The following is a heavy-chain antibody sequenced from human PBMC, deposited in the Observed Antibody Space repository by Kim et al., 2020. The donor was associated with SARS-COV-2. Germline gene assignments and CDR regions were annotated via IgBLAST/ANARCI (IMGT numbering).Heavy chain of an antibody. V-gene: IGHV4-59*13. CDR3: ARGPMRNYFDY. CDR2: IYYSGTT. Sequence: SETLSLNCTVSSGSFSYYYWSWVRQPPGKALEWIGHIYYSGTTNYNPSLESRVTISLDTSKNHFSLKLTSVTAADTAAYYCARGPMRNYFDYWGQGSLVTVSS. CDR1: SGSFSYYY. J-gene: IGHJ4*02.